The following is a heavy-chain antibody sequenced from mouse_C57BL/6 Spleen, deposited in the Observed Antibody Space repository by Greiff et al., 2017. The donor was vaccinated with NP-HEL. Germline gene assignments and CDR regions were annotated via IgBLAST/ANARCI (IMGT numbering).Heavy chain of an antibody. CDR1: GYSFTSYY. CDR3: ARDELRWYFDV. CDR2: IYPGSGNT. D-gene: IGHD1-1*01. V-gene: IGHV1-66*01. Sequence: QVQLKESGPELVKPGASVKISCKASGYSFTSYYIHWVKQRPGQGLEWIGWIYPGSGNTEYNEKFKGKATLTADTSSSTAYMQLSSLTSEDSAVYYCARDELRWYFDVWGTGTTVTVSS. J-gene: IGHJ1*03.